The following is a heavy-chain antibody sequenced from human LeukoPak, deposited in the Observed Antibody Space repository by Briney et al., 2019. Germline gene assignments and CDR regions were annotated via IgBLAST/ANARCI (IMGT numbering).Heavy chain of an antibody. J-gene: IGHJ3*02. CDR1: GFTFSSYA. D-gene: IGHD6-13*01. CDR3: AKVSGSSWYDDAFDI. Sequence: PGVCLRLSCAASGFTFSSYAMSWVRQAPGKGLEWVSAISGSGGSTYYADSVRGRFTISRDNSKNTLYLQMNSLRAEDTAVYYCAKVSGSSWYDDAFDIWGQGTMVTVSS. V-gene: IGHV3-23*01. CDR2: ISGSGGST.